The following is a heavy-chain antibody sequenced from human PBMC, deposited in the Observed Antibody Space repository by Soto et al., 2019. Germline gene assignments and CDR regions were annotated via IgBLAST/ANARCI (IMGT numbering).Heavy chain of an antibody. CDR3: ARCRGVLVPCRNYGVDV. CDR1: GHTFTDYY. V-gene: IGHV1-2*04. D-gene: IGHD2-8*01. J-gene: IGHJ6*02. CDR2: INPNSCAT. Sequence: QEQLVQSGAEVKQPGASVKVSCKASGHTFTDYYMLWVREAPGQGLEWMGWINPNSCATKYAQKFQGWVTMTRDTSISTAYMELRRLRSDDTAVYYCARCRGVLVPCRNYGVDVWGHGTTVTVSS.